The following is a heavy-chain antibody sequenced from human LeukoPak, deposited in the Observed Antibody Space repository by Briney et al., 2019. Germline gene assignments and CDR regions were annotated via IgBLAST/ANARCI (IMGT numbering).Heavy chain of an antibody. D-gene: IGHD4-17*01. CDR1: GCTFSSYA. Sequence: GASVKVSCKASGCTFSSYAISWVRQAPGQGLEWMGRIIPIFGTANYAQKLQGRVTITTDESTSTAYMELSSLRSEDKAVYYCARGRHYYGGYYIDYWGQGTLVTVSS. J-gene: IGHJ4*02. V-gene: IGHV1-69*05. CDR3: ARGRHYYGGYYIDY. CDR2: IIPIFGTA.